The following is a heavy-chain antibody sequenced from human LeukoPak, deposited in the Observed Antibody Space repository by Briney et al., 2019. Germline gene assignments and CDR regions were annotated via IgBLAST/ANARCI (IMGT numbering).Heavy chain of an antibody. CDR3: ARAPLDCYDSSGLGY. Sequence: ASVNVSCKASGYTFTSYYMHWVRPAPGQGLEWMGIINPSGGSTSYAQKFQGRVTMTRDTSTSTVYMELSSLRSEDTAVYYCARAPLDCYDSSGLGYWGQGNLVTVSS. CDR1: GYTFTSYY. V-gene: IGHV1-46*01. J-gene: IGHJ4*02. D-gene: IGHD3-22*01. CDR2: INPSGGST.